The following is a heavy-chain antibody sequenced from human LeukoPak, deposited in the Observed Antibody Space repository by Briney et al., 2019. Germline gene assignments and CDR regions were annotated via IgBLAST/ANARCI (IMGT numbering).Heavy chain of an antibody. CDR2: INYSGST. V-gene: IGHV4-39*01. Sequence: SETLSLTCTVSGGSVSSTTYYCSWIRQPPGKGLEWIASINYSGSTYYNPSLKSRVTISVDTSENQFSLKLSSVTAADTAVYYCARYVVYGSGKYYFDYWGQGTLVTVSS. CDR1: GGSVSSTTYY. D-gene: IGHD3-10*01. J-gene: IGHJ4*02. CDR3: ARYVVYGSGKYYFDY.